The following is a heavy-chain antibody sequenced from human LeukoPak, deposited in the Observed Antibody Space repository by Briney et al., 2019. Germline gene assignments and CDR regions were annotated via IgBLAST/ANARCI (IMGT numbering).Heavy chain of an antibody. Sequence: WESLKISCKGSGYSFTSYWIGWVRQMPGKGLEWMGIISPSFQGQVTISADKSTSTAYLQWSSLKASDTAMYYCARRIAGDLSDYWGQGTLVTVSS. CDR1: GYSFTSYW. CDR2: I. J-gene: IGHJ4*02. V-gene: IGHV5-51*01. CDR3: ARRIAGDLSDY. D-gene: IGHD7-27*01.